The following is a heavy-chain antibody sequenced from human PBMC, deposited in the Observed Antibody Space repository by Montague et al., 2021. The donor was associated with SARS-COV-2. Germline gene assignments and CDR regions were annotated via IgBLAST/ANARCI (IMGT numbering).Heavy chain of an antibody. D-gene: IGHD3-10*01. CDR2: VSYGGSIQ. CDR3: QVSD. CDR1: GFTFNDYS. J-gene: IGHJ4*02. V-gene: IGHV3-30*04. Sequence: SLRLSCAASGFTFNDYSFHWVRQAPGKGLQWVAVVSYGGSIQRYADSVKGRFTISKDSSKNTLYFCARSGGVFWFRASVAQVSDWGQGILVAVSS.